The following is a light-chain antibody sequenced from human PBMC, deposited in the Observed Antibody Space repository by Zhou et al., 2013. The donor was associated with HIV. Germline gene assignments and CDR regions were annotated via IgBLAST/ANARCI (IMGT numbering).Light chain of an antibody. CDR3: QQYSESPIT. CDR2: KTS. J-gene: IGKJ5*01. CDR1: QGIGSW. Sequence: DIQMTQSPSSVSASVGDRVTITCRASQGIGSWLAWFQQKPGKAPKLLIYKTSSLENGVPSKFSGSGSGTEFALTINSLQAEESATYYCQQYSESPITFGQGTRLEI. V-gene: IGKV1-5*03.